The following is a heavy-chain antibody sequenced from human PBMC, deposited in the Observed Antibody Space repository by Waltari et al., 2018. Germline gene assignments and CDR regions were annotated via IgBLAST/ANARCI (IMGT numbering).Heavy chain of an antibody. V-gene: IGHV3-7*03. CDR3: AKSTGYSSGWSYFDY. J-gene: IGHJ4*02. CDR2: IKQDGSEK. D-gene: IGHD6-19*01. CDR1: GFTFSSYW. Sequence: EVQLVESGGGLVQPGGSLRLSCAASGFTFSSYWMSWVRQAPGKGLEWVANIKQDGSEKYYVDSVKGRFTISRDNAKNSLYLQMNSLRAEDTAVYYCAKSTGYSSGWSYFDYWGQGTLVTVSS.